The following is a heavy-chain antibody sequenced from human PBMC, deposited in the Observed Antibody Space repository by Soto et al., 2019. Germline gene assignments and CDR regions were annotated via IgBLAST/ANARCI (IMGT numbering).Heavy chain of an antibody. Sequence: DVQLLESGGGLVQPGKSLKLSCAASGFPFDSYTISWVRQAPGKGLEWVSLIGGSGGGTNYADSVRGRFTTTRDNSKNTLYLQMRSLRPEDTALYYCVNTRGLIDYWGQGALVTVSS. J-gene: IGHJ4*02. CDR1: GFPFDSYT. CDR3: VNTRGLIDY. V-gene: IGHV3-23*01. CDR2: IGGSGGGT. D-gene: IGHD1-1*01.